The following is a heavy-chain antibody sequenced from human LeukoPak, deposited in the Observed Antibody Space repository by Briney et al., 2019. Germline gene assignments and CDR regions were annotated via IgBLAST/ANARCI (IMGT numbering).Heavy chain of an antibody. V-gene: IGHV3-53*01. Sequence: GGSLRLSCAASGFTFDDYGLSWVRQAPGKGLEWVSFIYSGGNTHYSDSVKGRFTISRDNSKNTLYLQMNSLRAEDTAIYYCARRAGEYSHPYDYWGQGTLVTVSS. D-gene: IGHD2-15*01. CDR1: GFTFDDYG. CDR2: IYSGGNT. CDR3: ARRAGEYSHPYDY. J-gene: IGHJ4*02.